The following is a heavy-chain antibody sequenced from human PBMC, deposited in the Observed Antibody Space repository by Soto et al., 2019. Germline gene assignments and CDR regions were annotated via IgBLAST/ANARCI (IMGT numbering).Heavy chain of an antibody. D-gene: IGHD5-18*01. CDR2: ISSTSSYS. J-gene: IGHJ4*02. Sequence: GSLRLSCVASGFTFSDNYMSWIRQAPGKGLEWVSHISSTSSYSNHADSVKGRFTTSRDNAKNSLYLHMNGLRAEDTAVYYCAGGGYTYGRHDYWGRGTLVTVSS. CDR3: AGGGYTYGRHDY. CDR1: GFTFSDNY. V-gene: IGHV3-11*06.